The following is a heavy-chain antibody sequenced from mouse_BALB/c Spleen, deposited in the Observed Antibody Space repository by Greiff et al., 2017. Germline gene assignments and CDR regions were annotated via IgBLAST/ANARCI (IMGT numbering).Heavy chain of an antibody. D-gene: IGHD4-1*01. CDR3: ARNGELTGDAMDY. CDR2: IWGGGST. Sequence: VKLMESGPGLVAPSQSLSITCTVSGFSLSRYSVHWVRQPPGKGLEWLGMIWGGGSTDYNSALKSRLSISKDNSKSQVFLKMNSLQTDDTAMYYCARNGELTGDAMDYWGQGTSVTVSS. CDR1: GFSLSRYS. J-gene: IGHJ4*01. V-gene: IGHV2-6-4*01.